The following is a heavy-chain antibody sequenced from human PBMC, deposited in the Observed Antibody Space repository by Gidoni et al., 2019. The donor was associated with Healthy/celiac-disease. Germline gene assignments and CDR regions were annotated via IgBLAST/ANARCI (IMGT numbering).Heavy chain of an antibody. CDR2: INPSGGST. J-gene: IGHJ3*02. D-gene: IGHD3-22*01. CDR3: ATGAHYYDTKRGAFDI. Sequence: QVQLVQSGAEVKKPGASVKVSCKASGATFTSHYMHWVRQAPGQGLEWMGIINPSGGSTSYAQKFQGRVTMTRDTSTSTVYMELSSLRSEDTAVYYCATGAHYYDTKRGAFDIWGQGTMVTVSS. CDR1: GATFTSHY. V-gene: IGHV1-46*01.